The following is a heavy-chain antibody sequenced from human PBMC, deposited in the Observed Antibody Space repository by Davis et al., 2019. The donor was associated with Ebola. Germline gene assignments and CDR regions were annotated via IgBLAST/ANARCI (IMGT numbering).Heavy chain of an antibody. CDR3: AKGQPRDYYFDY. Sequence: GESLKISCAASGFTFRSYAMNWVRQAPGKGLQWVSSISGSGGSTYYADSVRGRFTISRDNSKNTLYLQMNSLRAEDTAVYYCAKGQPRDYYFDYWGQGTLVTVSS. J-gene: IGHJ4*02. D-gene: IGHD3/OR15-3a*01. CDR1: GFTFRSYA. CDR2: ISGSGGST. V-gene: IGHV3-23*01.